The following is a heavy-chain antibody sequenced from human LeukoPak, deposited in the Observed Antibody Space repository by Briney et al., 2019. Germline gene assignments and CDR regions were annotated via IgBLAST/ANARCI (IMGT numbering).Heavy chain of an antibody. CDR3: ARDPTTYYYDSSGHFDY. CDR2: ISSSSSTI. D-gene: IGHD3-22*01. J-gene: IGHJ4*02. CDR1: GFTFSSYS. Sequence: GGSLRLSCAASGFTFSSYSMNWVRQAPGKGLEWVSYISSSSSTIYYAGSVKGRFTISRDNAKNSLYLQMNSLRAEDTAVYYCARDPTTYYYDSSGHFDYWGQGTLVTVSS. V-gene: IGHV3-48*01.